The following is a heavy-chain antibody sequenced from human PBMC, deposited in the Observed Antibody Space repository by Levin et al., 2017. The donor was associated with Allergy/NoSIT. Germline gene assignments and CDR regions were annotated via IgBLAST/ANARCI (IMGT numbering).Heavy chain of an antibody. CDR3: AKVALRHYIVATIGAFDI. J-gene: IGHJ3*02. CDR2: ISGSGGST. CDR1: GFTFSSYA. V-gene: IGHV3-23*01. D-gene: IGHD5-12*01. Sequence: PGGSLRLSCAASGFTFSSYAMSWVRQAPGKGLEWVSAISGSGGSTYYADSVKGRFTISRDNSKNTLYLQMNSLRAEDTAVYYCAKVALRHYIVATIGAFDIWGQGTMVTVSS.